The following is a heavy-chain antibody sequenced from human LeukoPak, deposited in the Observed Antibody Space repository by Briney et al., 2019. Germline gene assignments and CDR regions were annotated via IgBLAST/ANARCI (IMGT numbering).Heavy chain of an antibody. Sequence: GASVKVSCKASGYTFTDYYIHWVRQAPGRGLEWMGRIKPNSGGTNYAQNFQDRVTMTRDTSMSTVYMEVSSLTVDDTAVYYCAREVVPAAPRGLYHHNYGMTVGGPGATVTVSS. V-gene: IGHV1-2*02. D-gene: IGHD2-15*01. CDR1: GYTFTDYY. CDR3: AREVVPAAPRGLYHHNYGMTV. J-gene: IGHJ6*02. CDR2: IKPNSGGT.